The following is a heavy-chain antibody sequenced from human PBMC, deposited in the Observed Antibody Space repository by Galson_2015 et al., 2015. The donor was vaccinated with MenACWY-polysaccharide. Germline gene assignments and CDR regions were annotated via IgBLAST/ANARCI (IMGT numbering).Heavy chain of an antibody. J-gene: IGHJ4*02. V-gene: IGHV3-30*18. CDR3: AKEEYSSSSRYYFDY. CDR2: ISYDGSNK. Sequence: SLRLSCAASGFTFSSYGMHWVRQAPGKGLEWVAVISYDGSNKYYADSVKGRFTISRDNSKNTLYLQMNSLRAEDTAVYYCAKEEYSSSSRYYFDYWGQGTLVTVSS. CDR1: GFTFSSYG. D-gene: IGHD6-6*01.